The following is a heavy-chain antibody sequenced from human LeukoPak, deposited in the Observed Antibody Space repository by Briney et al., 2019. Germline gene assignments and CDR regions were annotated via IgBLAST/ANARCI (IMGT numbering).Heavy chain of an antibody. CDR2: ISTSSSTM. CDR3: ARGLTSVTTFNWFDP. J-gene: IGHJ5*02. CDR1: GFTFDDYS. D-gene: IGHD4-17*01. V-gene: IGHV3-48*01. Sequence: GGSLRLSCAASGFTFDDYSMNWVRRAPGKGLEWVSFISTSSSTMYYADSVKGRITISRDNAKNSVYLQMNSLRAEDTAVYYCARGLTSVTTFNWFDPWGQGTLVTVSS.